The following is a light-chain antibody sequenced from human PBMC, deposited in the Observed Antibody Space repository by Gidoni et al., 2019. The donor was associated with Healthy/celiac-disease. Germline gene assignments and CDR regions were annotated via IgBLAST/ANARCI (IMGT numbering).Light chain of an antibody. V-gene: IGKV3-20*01. Sequence: EIVLPRSPGTLSLSPGERATLSCRASQSVSSSYLAWYQQKPGQAPRLLIYGASSRATGIPDRFSGSGSGTDFTLTISRLEPEDFAVYYCQQYGSSTWTFGQGTKVEIK. CDR3: QQYGSSTWT. J-gene: IGKJ1*01. CDR1: QSVSSSY. CDR2: GAS.